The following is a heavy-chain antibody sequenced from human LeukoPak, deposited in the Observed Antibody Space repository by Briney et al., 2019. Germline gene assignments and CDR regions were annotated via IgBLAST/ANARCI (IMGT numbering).Heavy chain of an antibody. Sequence: PGGSLRLSCAASGFTFSTYHINWVRQAPGKGLEWVSSISSNSEYIYYAASVKGRFTISRDNAKNSLYLQMNSLRAEDTAAYYCARGLCGGDCYDYWGQGTLVTVSS. CDR1: GFTFSTYH. V-gene: IGHV3-21*01. CDR3: ARGLCGGDCYDY. CDR2: ISSNSEYI. D-gene: IGHD2-21*01. J-gene: IGHJ4*02.